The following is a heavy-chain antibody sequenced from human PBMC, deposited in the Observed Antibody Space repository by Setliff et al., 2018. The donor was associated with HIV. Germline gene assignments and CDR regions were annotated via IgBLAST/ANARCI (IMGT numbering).Heavy chain of an antibody. CDR3: AKDPTYYYESSGPYDAFDV. CDR1: GFTFNNYV. Sequence: PGGSLRLSCAASGFTFNNYVMSWVRQAPGKGLEWVSAVSGGGGSTDYADSVKGRFTISRDNSKNTLFLQMSSLRTEDTAVYYCAKDPTYYYESSGPYDAFDVWGQGTMVTVSS. J-gene: IGHJ3*01. V-gene: IGHV3-23*01. D-gene: IGHD3-22*01. CDR2: VSGGGGST.